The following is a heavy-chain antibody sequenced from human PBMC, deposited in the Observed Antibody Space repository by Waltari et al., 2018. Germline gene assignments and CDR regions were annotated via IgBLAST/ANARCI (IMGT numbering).Heavy chain of an antibody. J-gene: IGHJ4*02. V-gene: IGHV3-23*01. D-gene: IGHD6-6*01. CDR3: AKEEIAAENFDY. CDR2: ISGSGGSA. CDR1: GFTFSSYA. Sequence: EVQLLESGGGLVQPGGSLRLSCAASGFTFSSYAMSWVRQAPGKGLEWVSAISGSGGSADYADSVKGRFTISRDNSKNTLYLQMNSLRAEDTAVYYCAKEEIAAENFDYWGQGTLVTVSS.